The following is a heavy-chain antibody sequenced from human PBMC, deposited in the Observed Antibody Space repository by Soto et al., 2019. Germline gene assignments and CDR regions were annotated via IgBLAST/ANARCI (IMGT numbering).Heavy chain of an antibody. J-gene: IGHJ6*02. CDR3: ARDWNMDFWSGHRGDYYYYGMDV. CDR1: GGSISSGGYY. D-gene: IGHD3-3*01. Sequence: SETLSLTCTVSGGSISSGGYYWSWIRQHPGKGLEWIGYIYYSGSTYYNPSLKSRVTISVDTSKNQFSLKLSSVTAADTAVYYCARDWNMDFWSGHRGDYYYYGMDVWGQGTTVTVSS. CDR2: IYYSGST. V-gene: IGHV4-31*03.